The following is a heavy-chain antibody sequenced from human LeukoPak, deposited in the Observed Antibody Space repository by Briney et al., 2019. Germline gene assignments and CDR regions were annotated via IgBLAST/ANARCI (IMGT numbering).Heavy chain of an antibody. D-gene: IGHD2-15*01. CDR3: ASSGPMPFDY. CDR2: INHSGST. Sequence: ETLSLTCAVYGGSFSGYYWSWIRQPPGKGLEWIGEINHSGSTNYNPSLKSRVTISVDTSKNQFSLKLSSVTAADTAVYYCASSGPMPFDYWGQGTLVTVSS. CDR1: GGSFSGYY. V-gene: IGHV4-34*01. J-gene: IGHJ4*02.